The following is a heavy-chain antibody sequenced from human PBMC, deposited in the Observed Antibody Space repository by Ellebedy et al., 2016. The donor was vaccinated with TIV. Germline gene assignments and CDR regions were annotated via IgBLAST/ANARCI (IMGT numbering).Heavy chain of an antibody. CDR2: ISYSGST. J-gene: IGHJ4*02. Sequence: MPSETLSLTCTISGGSISSYYWSWIRQPPGKGLEWIGYISYSGSTNYNPSLKSRVTISVDTSKNQFSLKLSSVTAADTAVYYCARKSVPAGPYYFDYWGQGTLVTVSS. CDR1: GGSISSYY. V-gene: IGHV4-59*12. CDR3: ARKSVPAGPYYFDY. D-gene: IGHD2-2*01.